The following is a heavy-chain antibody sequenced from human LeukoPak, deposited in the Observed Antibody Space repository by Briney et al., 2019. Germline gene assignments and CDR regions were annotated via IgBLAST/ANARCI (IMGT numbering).Heavy chain of an antibody. D-gene: IGHD2-15*01. J-gene: IGHJ6*02. CDR1: GYTFTSCG. V-gene: IGHV1-18*01. Sequence: ASVKVSCKASGYTFTSCGISWVRQAPGQGLEWMGWISAYNGNTNYAQKLQGRVTMTTDTSTSTAYMELRSLRSDDTAVYYCARDKYCSGGSCYSDYYYYYGMDVWGQGTTVTVSS. CDR3: ARDKYCSGGSCYSDYYYYYGMDV. CDR2: ISAYNGNT.